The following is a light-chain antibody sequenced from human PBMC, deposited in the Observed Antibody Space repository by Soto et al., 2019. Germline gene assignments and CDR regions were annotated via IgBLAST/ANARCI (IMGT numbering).Light chain of an antibody. V-gene: IGLV2-23*02. CDR1: SGDIGTYNL. J-gene: IGLJ2*01. CDR3: CSYAGRSTVI. CDR2: EVN. Sequence: QSALTQPASVSGSPGQSITISCTGTSGDIGTYNLVSRYQQRPGRAPKLFIFEVNKRPSGVSNRFSASKSGNTASLTISGLQAEDEADYHCCSYAGRSTVICGGGTKVTVL.